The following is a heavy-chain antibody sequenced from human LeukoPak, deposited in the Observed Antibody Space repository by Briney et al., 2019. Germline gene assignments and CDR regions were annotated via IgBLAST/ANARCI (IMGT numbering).Heavy chain of an antibody. CDR3: ASSGIAVAGPSYYFDY. Sequence: SETLSLTCAVYGGHSSAYYWHWIRQSPGKGLEWIGEINHSGSTNYNPSLKSRVTISGDPSKNQFSLKVSSVTAADSAAYYCASSGIAVAGPSYYFDYWGQGTLVTVSS. J-gene: IGHJ4*02. CDR1: GGHSSAYY. D-gene: IGHD6-19*01. CDR2: INHSGST. V-gene: IGHV4-34*01.